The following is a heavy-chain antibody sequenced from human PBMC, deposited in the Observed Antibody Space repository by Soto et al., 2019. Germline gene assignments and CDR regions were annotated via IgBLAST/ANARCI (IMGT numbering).Heavy chain of an antibody. CDR1: GFTFSSYW. CDR2: INSDGRST. J-gene: IGHJ4*02. V-gene: IGHV3-74*01. Sequence: GGSLRLSCAASGFTFSSYWMHWVRQAPGKGLVRVSRINSDGRSTYYADSVKGRFTISRDNAKNRLYLQMKSLRAEDTAIYYCARDPRLRWYADYWGQGTLVTVSS. D-gene: IGHD4-17*01. CDR3: ARDPRLRWYADY.